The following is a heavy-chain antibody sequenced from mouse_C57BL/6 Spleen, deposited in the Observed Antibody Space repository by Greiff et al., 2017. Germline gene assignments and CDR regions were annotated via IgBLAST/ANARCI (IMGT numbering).Heavy chain of an antibody. D-gene: IGHD1-1*01. Sequence: DVMLVESGEGLVKPGGSLKLSCAASGFTFSSYAMSWVRQTPEKRLEWVAYISSGGDYIYYADTVKGRFTISRDNARNTLYLQMSSLKSEDTAMYYCTREGAYYYGPWFAYWGQGTLVTVSA. J-gene: IGHJ3*01. CDR3: TREGAYYYGPWFAY. CDR1: GFTFSSYA. V-gene: IGHV5-9-1*02. CDR2: ISSGGDYI.